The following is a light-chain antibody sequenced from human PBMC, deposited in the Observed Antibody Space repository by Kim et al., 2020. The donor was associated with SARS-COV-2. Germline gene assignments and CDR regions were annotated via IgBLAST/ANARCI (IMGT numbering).Light chain of an antibody. CDR3: QQYDSYSGYS. J-gene: IGKJ2*03. CDR2: KAS. CDR1: QNINRW. V-gene: IGKV1-5*03. Sequence: ASVADWVTFTCRASQNINRWLAWYQQKPGKAPTLLIYKASSLQDGVPSRFSGSGFGTQFTLTVSSLQPDDFATYYCQQYDSYSGYSFGQGTKLEI.